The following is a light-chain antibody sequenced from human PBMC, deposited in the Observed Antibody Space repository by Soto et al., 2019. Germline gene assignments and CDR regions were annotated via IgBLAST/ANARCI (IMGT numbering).Light chain of an antibody. V-gene: IGLV2-11*01. J-gene: IGLJ2*01. CDR2: DVS. CDR1: SSDVGGYNY. CDR3: CSYAGTYPVV. Sequence: QSALTQPRSVSGSPGQSVTISCTGTSSDVGGYNYVSWYQQHPGKAPKLMIYDVSKWPSGVPDRFSGSKSGNTASLTISGLQAEDEADYYCCSYAGTYPVVFGGGTKLTVL.